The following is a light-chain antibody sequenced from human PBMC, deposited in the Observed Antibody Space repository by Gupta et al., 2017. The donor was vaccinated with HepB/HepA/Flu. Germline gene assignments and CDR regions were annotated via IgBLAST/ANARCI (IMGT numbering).Light chain of an antibody. J-gene: IGLJ2*01. CDR2: DDS. Sequence: SYVLTQPPSVSVAPGKTARITCGGNNIGSKSVHWYQQKPGQAPVLVVYDDSDRPSGTPERFSGSNSGNTATLTISRVEAEDEADYYCQVWDSSSDHFVFGGGTKLTVL. CDR3: QVWDSSSDHFV. V-gene: IGLV3-21*03. CDR1: NIGSKS.